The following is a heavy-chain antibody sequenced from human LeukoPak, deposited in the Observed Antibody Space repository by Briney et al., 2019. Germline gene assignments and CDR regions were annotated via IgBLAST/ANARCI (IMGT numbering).Heavy chain of an antibody. J-gene: IGHJ4*02. CDR2: ISGDGGST. V-gene: IGHV3-43*02. CDR1: GLTFDDYA. CDR3: AREFRDGFDY. Sequence: GGSLRLSCAASGLTFDDYAMHWVRQAPGKGLEWISLISGDGGSTYYADSLKGRFTISRDNSKNSLYLQMNSLRDEDTAVYYCAREFRDGFDYWGQGTLVTVSS. D-gene: IGHD5-24*01.